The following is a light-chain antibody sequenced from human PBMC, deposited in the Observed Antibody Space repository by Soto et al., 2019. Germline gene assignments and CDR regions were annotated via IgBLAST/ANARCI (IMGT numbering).Light chain of an antibody. Sequence: DIQVAQSRSSLSASVGDEDTLTCRASQTITTSLNWYQLKPGKPPRLLIYAASSWHSGIPSRFSGSGSGTDFTLTISSLQPEDFATYSCQQSYNSPQTFGQGTKVDIK. CDR2: AAS. CDR1: QTITTS. CDR3: QQSYNSPQT. J-gene: IGKJ1*01. V-gene: IGKV1-39*01.